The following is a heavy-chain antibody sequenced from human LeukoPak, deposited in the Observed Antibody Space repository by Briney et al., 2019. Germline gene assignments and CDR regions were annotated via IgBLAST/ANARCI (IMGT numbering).Heavy chain of an antibody. CDR1: GYTLTELS. J-gene: IGHJ4*02. Sequence: ASVKVSCKVSGYTLTELSMQWVRQAPGKGLEWMGGFDPEDGETIYAQKFQGRVTMTEDTSTDTAYMELSSLRSEDTAVYYCATRYYDILTGYYTEDYWGQGTLVTVSS. D-gene: IGHD3-9*01. CDR3: ATRYYDILTGYYTEDY. V-gene: IGHV1-24*01. CDR2: FDPEDGET.